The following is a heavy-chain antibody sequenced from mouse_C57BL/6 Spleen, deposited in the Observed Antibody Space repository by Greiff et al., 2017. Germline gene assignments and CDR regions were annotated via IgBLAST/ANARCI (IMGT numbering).Heavy chain of an antibody. CDR2: IDPGDGAT. V-gene: IGHV14-2*01. CDR3: EVGEGDYRWDFDV. CDR1: GFNINDYC. J-gene: IGHJ1*03. D-gene: IGHD2-13*01. Sequence: VQLKQSGAELVKPGASVKLSCTASGFNINDYCMHWVKQRPEQGLEWIGRIDPGDGATNYAAKFQGKATITADTASNTAYLQLSSLTSEDTDVYEGEVGEGDYRWDFDVWGKGTTVTVSS.